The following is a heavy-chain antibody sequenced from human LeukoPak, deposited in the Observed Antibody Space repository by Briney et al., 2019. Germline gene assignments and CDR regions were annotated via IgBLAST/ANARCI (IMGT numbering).Heavy chain of an antibody. CDR1: GFTFSGSA. D-gene: IGHD3/OR15-3a*01. CDR2: IRSKAESYTT. J-gene: IGHJ4*02. V-gene: IGHV3-73*01. CDR3: RAADDLNDY. Sequence: GGCLKLSCAASGFTFSGSAMHCVRQASGKGLEWLGRIRSKAESYTTAYAASVKGRFIVSRDDSKNTAYLQMNSLKTEDTAVYYCRAADDLNDYWGQGTLVTVSS.